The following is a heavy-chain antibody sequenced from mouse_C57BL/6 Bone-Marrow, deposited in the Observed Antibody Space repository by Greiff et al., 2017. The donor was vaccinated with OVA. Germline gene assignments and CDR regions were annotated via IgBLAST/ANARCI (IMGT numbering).Heavy chain of an antibody. V-gene: IGHV5-4*01. Sequence: EVQRVESGGGLVKPGGSLKLSCAASGFTFSSYAMSWVRQTPEKRLEWVATISDGGSYTYYPDNVQGRFTISRDNAKNNLYLQMSHLKSEDTAMYYCARENLYYFDYWGQGTTLTVSS. CDR3: ARENLYYFDY. CDR2: ISDGGSYT. J-gene: IGHJ2*01. CDR1: GFTFSSYA.